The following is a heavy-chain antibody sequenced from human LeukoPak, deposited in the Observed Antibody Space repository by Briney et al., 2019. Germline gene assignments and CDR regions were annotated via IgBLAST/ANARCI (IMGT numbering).Heavy chain of an antibody. Sequence: PSETLSLTCTVSGGSISSGDYYWSWIRQPPGKGLEWIGYIYYSGSTNYNPSLKSRVTISVDTSKNQFSLKLSSVTAADTAVYYCARVPYSSSWYGWAFDIWGQGTMVTVSS. CDR3: ARVPYSSSWYGWAFDI. D-gene: IGHD6-13*01. CDR1: GGSISSGDYY. V-gene: IGHV4-61*08. J-gene: IGHJ3*02. CDR2: IYYSGST.